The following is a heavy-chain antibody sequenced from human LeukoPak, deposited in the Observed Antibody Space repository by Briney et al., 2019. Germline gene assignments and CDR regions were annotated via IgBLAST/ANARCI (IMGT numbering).Heavy chain of an antibody. CDR2: IYYSGST. J-gene: IGHJ6*03. CDR1: GGSISSSSYY. V-gene: IGHV4-39*07. D-gene: IGHD3-3*01. CDR3: ARSPQTIFGVVGDYYYYYMDV. Sequence: SETLSLTCTVSGGSISSSSYYWGWIRQPPGKGLEWIGSIYYSGSTYYNPSLKSRVTISVDTSKNQFSLKLSSVTAADTAVYYCARSPQTIFGVVGDYYYYYMDVWGKGTTVTVSS.